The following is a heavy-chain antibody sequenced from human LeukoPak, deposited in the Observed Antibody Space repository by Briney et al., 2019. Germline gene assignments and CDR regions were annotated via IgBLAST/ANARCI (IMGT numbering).Heavy chain of an antibody. V-gene: IGHV3-7*04. J-gene: IGHJ4*02. CDR1: GFTFSNYW. CDR3: AGAYESRSLLEF. Sequence: PGGTLRLSCAASGFTFSNYWMNWVRQAPGKGLEWVANIKQEGSERDYVDSVKGRFIISRDNAKNSLYLQMNSLRAEDTAVYFCAGAYESRSLLEFWGRGTLVAVSS. CDR2: IKQEGSER. D-gene: IGHD3-22*01.